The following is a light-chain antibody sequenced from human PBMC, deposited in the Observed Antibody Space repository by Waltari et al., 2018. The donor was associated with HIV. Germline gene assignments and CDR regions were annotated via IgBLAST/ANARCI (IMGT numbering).Light chain of an antibody. Sequence: EIVLTQSPATLSLSPGERATLSCRASQGVTSYLAWYQHKPGQAPRLLIHDASNRATGIPARFSGRGSGTDCTLTISSLEPEDFAVDYCQQRSNWPVTFGQGTRLEIK. V-gene: IGKV3-11*01. CDR3: QQRSNWPVT. CDR2: DAS. CDR1: QGVTSY. J-gene: IGKJ5*01.